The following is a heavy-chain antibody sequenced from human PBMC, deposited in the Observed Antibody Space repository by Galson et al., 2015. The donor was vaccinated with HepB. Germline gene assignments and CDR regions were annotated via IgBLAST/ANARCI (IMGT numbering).Heavy chain of an antibody. V-gene: IGHV3-30-3*01. CDR2: ISYDGSNK. CDR3: ARGILMVVVVAVDDAFDI. Sequence: LRLSCAASGFTFSSYAMHWVRQAPGKGLEWVAVISYDGSNKYYADSVKGRFTISRDNSKNTLYLQMNSLRAEDTAVYYCARGILMVVVVAVDDAFDIWGQGTMVTVSS. J-gene: IGHJ3*02. D-gene: IGHD2-15*01. CDR1: GFTFSSYA.